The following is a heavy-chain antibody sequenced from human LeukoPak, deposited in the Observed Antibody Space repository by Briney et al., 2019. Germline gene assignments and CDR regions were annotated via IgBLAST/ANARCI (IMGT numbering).Heavy chain of an antibody. V-gene: IGHV3-30-3*01. CDR1: GFTFSSYA. CDR2: ISYDGSNK. CDR3: ASHYYYGSGTYYTSDY. J-gene: IGHJ4*02. D-gene: IGHD3-10*01. Sequence: PGGSLRLSCAASGFTFSSYAMYWVRQAPGKGLEWVAVISYDGSNKYYADSVKGRFTISRDNSKNTLYLQMNSLRAEDTAVYYCASHYYYGSGTYYTSDYWGQGTLVTVSS.